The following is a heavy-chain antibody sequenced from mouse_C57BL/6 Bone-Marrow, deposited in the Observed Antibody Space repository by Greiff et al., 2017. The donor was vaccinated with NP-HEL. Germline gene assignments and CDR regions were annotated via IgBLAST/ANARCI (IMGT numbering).Heavy chain of an antibody. J-gene: IGHJ2*01. CDR3: ARSPTVVPFDY. Sequence: QVQLQQPGAELVKPGASVKLSCKASGYTFTSYWMHWVKQRPGQGLEWVGMIHPNSGSTNYNEKFKSKATLTVDKSSSTAYMQLSSLTSEDSAVYYCARSPTVVPFDYWGQGTTLTVSS. CDR2: IHPNSGST. CDR1: GYTFTSYW. V-gene: IGHV1-64*01. D-gene: IGHD1-1*01.